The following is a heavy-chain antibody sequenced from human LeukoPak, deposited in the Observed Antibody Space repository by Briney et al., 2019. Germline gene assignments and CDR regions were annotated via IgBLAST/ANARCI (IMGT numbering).Heavy chain of an antibody. CDR2: MAPTSGRT. J-gene: IGHJ6*02. V-gene: IGHV1-8*01. D-gene: IGHD3-9*01. Sequence: ASVKVSCKASGYTFTTFDINWVRQATGQGLEWMGWMAPTSGRTGYAETFRGRVTMTRDTSKSTAYMELSSLTSDDTAVYYCASRATKALTGYYKGMDVWGQGTTVTVSS. CDR3: ASRATKALTGYYKGMDV. CDR1: GYTFTTFD.